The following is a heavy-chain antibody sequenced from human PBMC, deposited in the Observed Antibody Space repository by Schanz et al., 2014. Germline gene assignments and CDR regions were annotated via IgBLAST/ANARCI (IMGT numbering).Heavy chain of an antibody. Sequence: EGQLVESGGGLVQPGGSLRLSCVVSGFNFRNYWMSWVRQAPGQGLEWVSTISGSGGDTYPADSVKGRFTISRDNAKNSLYLQMNSLRVEDTAVYYCARDLISSGWYGWGQGTLVTVSS. CDR2: ISGSGGDT. J-gene: IGHJ4*02. CDR1: GFNFRNYW. CDR3: ARDLISSGWYG. D-gene: IGHD6-19*01. V-gene: IGHV3-21*04.